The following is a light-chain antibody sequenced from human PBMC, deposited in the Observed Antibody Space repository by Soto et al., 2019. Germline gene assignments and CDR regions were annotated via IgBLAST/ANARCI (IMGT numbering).Light chain of an antibody. CDR2: EIS. V-gene: IGLV2-23*02. CDR3: CSYAGDTTYV. CDR1: SSDVGSYNL. J-gene: IGLJ1*01. Sequence: QSVLTQPASVSGSPGQSITISCTGTSSDVGSYNLVSWYQQHPGKAPKLMIYEISERPSGVSNRFSGSKSGNTASLTISGLQAEDEANYYCCSYAGDTTYVFGTGTKSPS.